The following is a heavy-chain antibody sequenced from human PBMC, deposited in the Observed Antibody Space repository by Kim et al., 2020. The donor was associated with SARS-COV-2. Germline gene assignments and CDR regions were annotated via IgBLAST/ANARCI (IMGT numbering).Heavy chain of an antibody. Sequence: SETLSLTCTVSGGSISSSSYYWGWIRQPPGKGLEWIGSIYYSGSTYYNPSLKSRVTISVDTSKNQFSLKLSSVTAADTAVYYCARRGYDFWSGYYAYNWFDPWGQGTLVTVSS. CDR1: GGSISSSSYY. V-gene: IGHV4-39*01. CDR3: ARRGYDFWSGYYAYNWFDP. CDR2: IYYSGST. D-gene: IGHD3-3*01. J-gene: IGHJ5*02.